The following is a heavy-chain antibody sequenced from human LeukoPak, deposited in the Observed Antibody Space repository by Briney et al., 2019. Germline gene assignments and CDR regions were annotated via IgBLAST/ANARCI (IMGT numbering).Heavy chain of an antibody. V-gene: IGHV3-9*01. CDR1: GFPFGDYA. J-gene: IGHJ5*02. D-gene: IGHD6-13*01. CDR2: ISWNSGSI. CDR3: ARIIAVAGTDWFDP. Sequence: PGRSLRLSCAASGFPFGDYAMDWVRQAPGKGLEWVSGISWNSGSIGYADSVKGRFTISRDNAKNSLYLQMNSLRGDDTAVYYCARIIAVAGTDWFDPWGQGTLVTVSS.